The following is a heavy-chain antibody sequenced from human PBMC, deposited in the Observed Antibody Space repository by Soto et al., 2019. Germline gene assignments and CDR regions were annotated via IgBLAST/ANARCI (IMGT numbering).Heavy chain of an antibody. CDR2: INPDNGNT. V-gene: IGHV1-3*01. CDR3: ARGIATGQLDP. D-gene: IGHD2-15*01. Sequence: ASVKVTFKASGYTFTRYTMNWVRQAPGQRLEWMGWINPDNGNTKSSQKFQDRVIITRDTSASTAYMDLSSLRSEDTAVYYCARGIATGQLDPWGQGTLVTVSS. CDR1: GYTFTRYT. J-gene: IGHJ5*02.